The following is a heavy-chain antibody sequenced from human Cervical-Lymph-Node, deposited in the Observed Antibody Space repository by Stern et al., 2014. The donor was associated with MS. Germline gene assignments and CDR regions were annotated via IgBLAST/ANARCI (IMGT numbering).Heavy chain of an antibody. Sequence: QAQLVESGAEVKKPGASVKVSCKVSGYSLTDLSMHWVRQPPGKGLAWMGGFDPDDAETIYAQQFQGRLTMTEDTSADTAYMELSSLRSEDTAVYYCVRYGDYVDAFDMWGQGTMVTVSS. J-gene: IGHJ3*02. V-gene: IGHV1-24*01. CDR2: FDPDDAET. D-gene: IGHD4-17*01. CDR3: VRYGDYVDAFDM. CDR1: GYSLTDLS.